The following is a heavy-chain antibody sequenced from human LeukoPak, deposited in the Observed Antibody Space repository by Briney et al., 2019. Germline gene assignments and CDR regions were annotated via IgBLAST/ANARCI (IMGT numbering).Heavy chain of an antibody. J-gene: IGHJ4*02. CDR1: GFTFSSYG. CDR2: ISSSSSYI. Sequence: GGSLRLSCAASGFTFSSYGMNWVRQAPGKGLEWVSSISSSSSYIYYADSVKGRFTISRDNAKNSLYLQMNSLRAEDTAVYYCARVPGGGSYSYWGQGTLVTVSS. D-gene: IGHD1-26*01. CDR3: ARVPGGGSYSY. V-gene: IGHV3-21*01.